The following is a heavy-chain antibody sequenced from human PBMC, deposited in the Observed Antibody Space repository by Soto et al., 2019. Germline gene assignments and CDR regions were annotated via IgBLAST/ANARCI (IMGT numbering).Heavy chain of an antibody. Sequence: SGGALRLSCAAPGFTFSSYAIHWGRPAPGKGLEYVSAISTIGGSTYYANSVKGRFTISRDNSKNTLYLQMGSLRAEDMAVYYCAKDTYGDYSFDFWGQGTQVTVSS. CDR3: AKDTYGDYSFDF. CDR1: GFTFSSYA. D-gene: IGHD4-17*01. CDR2: ISTIGGST. J-gene: IGHJ4*02. V-gene: IGHV3-64*01.